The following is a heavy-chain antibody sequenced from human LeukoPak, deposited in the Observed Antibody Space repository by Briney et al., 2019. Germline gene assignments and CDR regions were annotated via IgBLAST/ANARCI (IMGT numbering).Heavy chain of an antibody. CDR1: GFTFSSYG. V-gene: IGHV3-30*02. CDR3: AKDLGYSSSYNITLLDY. J-gene: IGHJ4*02. D-gene: IGHD6-6*01. CDR2: IRYDGSNK. Sequence: GGSLRLPCAASGFTFSSYGMHWVRQAPGKGLEWVAFIRYDGSNKYYADSVKGRFTISRDNSKNTLYLQMNSLRAEDTAVYYCAKDLGYSSSYNITLLDYWGQGTLVTVSS.